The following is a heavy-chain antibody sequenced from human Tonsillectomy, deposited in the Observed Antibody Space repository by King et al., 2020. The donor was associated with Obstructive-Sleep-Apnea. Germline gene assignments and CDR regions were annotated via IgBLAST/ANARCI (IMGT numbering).Heavy chain of an antibody. CDR1: GYSFTSYY. CDR2: IFPGHSDT. Sequence: VQLVESGAEVKKPGESLKISCKSSGYSFTSYYIGWVRQMPGKGLEWVGLIFPGHSDTRYSPSFQGQVTISADKSINTAYLHWSSLKASDTAMYYCARRPSVFYDPFDYWGQGTLVTVSS. V-gene: IGHV5-51*01. CDR3: ARRPSVFYDPFDY. J-gene: IGHJ4*02. D-gene: IGHD2/OR15-2a*01.